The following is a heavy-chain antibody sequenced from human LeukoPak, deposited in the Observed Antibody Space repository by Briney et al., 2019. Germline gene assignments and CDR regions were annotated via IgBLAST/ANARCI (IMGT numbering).Heavy chain of an antibody. D-gene: IGHD4/OR15-4a*01. CDR1: GNSFSDYW. V-gene: IGHV5-51*01. CDR3: ARHELYHGAPRLDY. CDR2: IYPGDSDT. Sequence: GESLKISCKSSGNSFSDYWIGWVRQMPGKGLEWMGIIYPGDSDTRYNPSFQGQVTISADKSISTACLQWSSLKASDTAMYYCARHELYHGAPRLDYWGQGTLVTVSS. J-gene: IGHJ4*02.